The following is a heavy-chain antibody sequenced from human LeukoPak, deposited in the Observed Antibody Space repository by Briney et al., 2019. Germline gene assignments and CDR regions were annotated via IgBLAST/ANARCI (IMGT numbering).Heavy chain of an antibody. CDR1: GLTFSSYA. J-gene: IGHJ4*02. CDR3: AKEGGVVVTTQDY. V-gene: IGHV3-23*01. D-gene: IGHD3-22*01. Sequence: GGSLRLSCAASGLTFSSYAMSWVRQAPGKGLEWVSAISGSGGSTYCADSVKGRFTISRDNSKNTLYLQMNSLGAEDTAVYYCAKEGGVVVTTQDYWGQGTLVTVSS. CDR2: ISGSGGST.